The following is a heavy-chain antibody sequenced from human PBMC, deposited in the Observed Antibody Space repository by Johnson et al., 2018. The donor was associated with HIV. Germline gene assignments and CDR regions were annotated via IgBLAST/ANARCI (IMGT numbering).Heavy chain of an antibody. D-gene: IGHD6-13*01. CDR2: ISYDGSNK. Sequence: QVQLVESGGGVVQPGRSLRLSCAASGFTFSSYAMHWVRQAPGKGLEWVAVISYDGSNKYYADSVKGRFTISRDNSKNTLYLQMNSLRAEDTAVYYCAKVPSPYSSSPDAFDIWGQGTMVTVSS. CDR3: AKVPSPYSSSPDAFDI. J-gene: IGHJ3*02. V-gene: IGHV3-30*04. CDR1: GFTFSSYA.